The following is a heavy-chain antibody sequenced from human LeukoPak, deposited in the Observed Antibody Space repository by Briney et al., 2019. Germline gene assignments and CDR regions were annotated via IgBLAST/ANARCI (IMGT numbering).Heavy chain of an antibody. CDR2: IHHSGYT. CDR1: GDSIDSGGFY. Sequence: SQTLSLTCTVSGDSIDSGGFYWTWIRQRPGKGLECIGYIHHSGYTNYNPSLRTRVIMSTDTSKNQFSLKLSSVTAADTAVYFCANIRAVLRKDDVGDYYGPAAYFQDWGPGTLVTVSS. J-gene: IGHJ1*01. V-gene: IGHV4-31*03. CDR3: ANIRAVLRKDDVGDYYGPAAYFQD. D-gene: IGHD3-22*01.